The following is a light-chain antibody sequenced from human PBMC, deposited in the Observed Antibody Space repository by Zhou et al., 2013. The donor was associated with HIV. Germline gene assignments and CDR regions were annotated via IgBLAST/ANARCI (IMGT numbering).Light chain of an antibody. Sequence: DIQMTQSPSTLSASVGDRVTITCRASQSISSWLAWYQQKPGKAPKLLIYDASNLETGVPSRFSGTGSGTDFNFTISSLHSEDIATYYCQQYDGLPWSFGQGTKLE. V-gene: IGKV1-33*01. CDR2: DAS. J-gene: IGKJ2*04. CDR3: QQYDGLPWS. CDR1: QSISSW.